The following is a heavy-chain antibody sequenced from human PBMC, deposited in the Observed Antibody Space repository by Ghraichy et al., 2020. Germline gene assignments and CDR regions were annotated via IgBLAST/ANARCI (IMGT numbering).Heavy chain of an antibody. J-gene: IGHJ4*02. CDR1: GFTLRNFG. CDR2: ISYDGNKK. CDR3: AKDFGTDGYYTFDY. V-gene: IGHV3-30*18. Sequence: LSLTCAASGFTLRNFGMHWVRQAPGKGLEWVTFISYDGNKKYYADSVKGRLTISRDNSKNTLYLQMNSLRAEDTAVYYCAKDFGTDGYYTFDYWGQGTLVTVSS. D-gene: IGHD3-22*01.